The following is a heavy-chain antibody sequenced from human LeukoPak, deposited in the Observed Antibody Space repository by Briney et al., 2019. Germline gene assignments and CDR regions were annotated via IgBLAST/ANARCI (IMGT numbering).Heavy chain of an antibody. CDR1: RGSITGYY. Sequence: SESLSLTCALSRGSITGYYWSCIRQPPGQGLKWMGFIYDSVIVKYNPSLQSRVTISVDTSTNQFSLKLTSVTAAHTPVYYCSRYGSGSYSGDPFQHWGQGTLVTVSS. CDR3: SRYGSGSYSGDPFQH. V-gene: IGHV4-59*08. D-gene: IGHD3-10*01. J-gene: IGHJ1*01. CDR2: IYDSVIV.